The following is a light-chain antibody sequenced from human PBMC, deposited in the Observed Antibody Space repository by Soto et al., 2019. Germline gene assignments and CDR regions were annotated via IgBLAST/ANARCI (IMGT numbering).Light chain of an antibody. Sequence: QSVLTQAASVSGSPGQSITISCTGTSSDVGGYNYVSWYQQHPGKAPKLMIYDVSNRPSGVSNRFSGSKSGNTASLTISGHQSEDEADYYCSSYTSSCTLVVFGGGTKVTVL. CDR2: DVS. CDR3: SSYTSSCTLVV. V-gene: IGLV2-14*01. J-gene: IGLJ2*01. CDR1: SSDVGGYNY.